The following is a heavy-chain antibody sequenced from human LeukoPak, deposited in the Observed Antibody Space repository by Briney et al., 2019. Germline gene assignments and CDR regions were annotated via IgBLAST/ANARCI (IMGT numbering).Heavy chain of an antibody. Sequence: LETLSLSCTVSGDSISPYYWSWIRQPPGKGLQWIGYIYYSGSTNYNPSLKSRVTMSVDTSKNQFSLKFSSVTATDTAMYYCARHVAPDKDYFDYWGPGTLVTVSS. CDR3: ARHVAPDKDYFDY. CDR1: GDSISPYY. CDR2: IYYSGST. V-gene: IGHV4-59*08. D-gene: IGHD2-21*01. J-gene: IGHJ4*02.